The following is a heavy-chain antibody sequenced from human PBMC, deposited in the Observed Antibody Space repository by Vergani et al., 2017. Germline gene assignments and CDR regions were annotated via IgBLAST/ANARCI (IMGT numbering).Heavy chain of an antibody. J-gene: IGHJ4*02. CDR3: TRWWYYDSIAYWAY. CDR2: INPSGGST. CDR1: GYTFTSYY. Sequence: QVQLVQSGAEVKKPGASVNASCKASGYTFTSYYMHWVRQAPGQRLEWMGIINPSGGSTSYAQKFQGRVTMTRDTSTSTVYMELSSLRSEVTAVYYCTRWWYYDSIAYWAYWRQGALVTVSS. V-gene: IGHV1-46*03. D-gene: IGHD3-22*01.